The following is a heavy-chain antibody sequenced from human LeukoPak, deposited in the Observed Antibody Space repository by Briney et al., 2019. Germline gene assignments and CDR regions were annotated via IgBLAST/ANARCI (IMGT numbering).Heavy chain of an antibody. V-gene: IGHV3-30*18. J-gene: IGHJ5*02. CDR3: AKELRGYSYGLRNNWFDP. D-gene: IGHD5-18*01. CDR2: ISYDGSNK. Sequence: PGRSLRLSCAASGFTFSSYGMHWVRQAPGKGLEWVAVISYDGSNKYYADSVKGRFTISRDNSKNTLYLQMNSLRAEDTAVYYRAKELRGYSYGLRNNWFDPWGQGTLVTVSS. CDR1: GFTFSSYG.